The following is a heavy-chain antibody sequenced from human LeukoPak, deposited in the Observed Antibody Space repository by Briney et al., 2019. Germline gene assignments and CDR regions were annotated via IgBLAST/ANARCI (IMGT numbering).Heavy chain of an antibody. J-gene: IGHJ6*03. D-gene: IGHD4-17*01. CDR1: GFTFGDYA. Sequence: GGSLRLSCTASGFTFGDYAMSWVRQAPGKGLEWVGFIRSKAYGGTTEYAASVKGRFTISRDDSKSIAYLQMNSLKTEDTAVYYCAAGAGYYYYYMDVWGKGTTVTVSS. CDR2: IRSKAYGGTT. CDR3: AAGAGYYYYYMDV. V-gene: IGHV3-49*04.